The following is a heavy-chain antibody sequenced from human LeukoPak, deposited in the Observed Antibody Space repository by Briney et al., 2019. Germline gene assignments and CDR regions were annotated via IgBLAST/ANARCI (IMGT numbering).Heavy chain of an antibody. V-gene: IGHV4-59*01. Sequence: SETLSLTCTVSGGSISSYYWSWIRQPPGKGLEWIGYIYYSGSTNYNPSLKSRVTISVDTSKNQFSLKLSSVTAADTAVYNCARDSDYYDSSGYYWEYFQHWGQGTLVTVSS. CDR2: IYYSGST. CDR3: ARDSDYYDSSGYYWEYFQH. D-gene: IGHD3-22*01. CDR1: GGSISSYY. J-gene: IGHJ1*01.